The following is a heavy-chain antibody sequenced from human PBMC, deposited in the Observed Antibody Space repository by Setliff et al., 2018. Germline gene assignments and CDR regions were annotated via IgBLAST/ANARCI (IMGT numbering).Heavy chain of an antibody. CDR2: IYHSGST. J-gene: IGHJ4*02. CDR1: GYSISSGYY. V-gene: IGHV4-38-2*02. Sequence: SETLSLTCTVSGYSISSGYYWGWLRQPPGKGLEWIGSIYHSGSTYYNPSLKSRVTISVDTSKNQFSLKLSSVTAADTAVYYCARLRKSTTASDYWGQGTLVTVSS. D-gene: IGHD1-26*01. CDR3: ARLRKSTTASDY.